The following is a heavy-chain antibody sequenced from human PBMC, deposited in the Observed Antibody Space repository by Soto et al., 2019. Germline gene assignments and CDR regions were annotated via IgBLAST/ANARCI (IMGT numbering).Heavy chain of an antibody. V-gene: IGHV4-31*03. CDR3: ATQPRYDSSGYFFY. CDR1: GVSTKSGGYY. Sequence: PSETLSLTCSVSGVSTKSGGYYWTWIRNVPGKGLEWVGDIYYTGSTFYHPSLKTRVTLSMDSSKNQFSLNLESVTAADTAVYYCATQPRYDSSGYFFYWGQGTQVTVS. CDR2: IYYTGST. D-gene: IGHD3-22*01. J-gene: IGHJ4*02.